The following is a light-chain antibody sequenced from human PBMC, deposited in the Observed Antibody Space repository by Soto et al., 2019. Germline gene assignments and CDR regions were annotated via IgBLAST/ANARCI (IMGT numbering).Light chain of an antibody. CDR3: HQYDSLPHT. CDR2: AAS. CDR1: HGIRDY. J-gene: IGKJ3*01. Sequence: IQITQSPSSLSASVGDRVTLTCRSSHGIRDYLNWYQQKPGKPPKLLIYAASNLQTGVPSRFSGSGSGTDFTLTISSLQPEDFATYFCHQYDSLPHTFGPGTKVDIK. V-gene: IGKV1-33*01.